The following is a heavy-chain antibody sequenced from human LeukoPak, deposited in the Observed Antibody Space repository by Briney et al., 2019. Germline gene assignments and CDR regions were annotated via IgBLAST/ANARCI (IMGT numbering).Heavy chain of an antibody. V-gene: IGHV3-7*01. CDR3: ARVRLVGLRYFDWLSPPYFDY. Sequence: GGSLRLSCAASGFTFSSYWMSWVRQAPGKGLEWVANIKQDGSEKYYVDSVKGRFTISRDNAKNSLYLQMNSLRAEDTAVYYCARVRLVGLRYFDWLSPPYFDYWGWGTLVTVSS. CDR1: GFTFSSYW. D-gene: IGHD3-9*01. CDR2: IKQDGSEK. J-gene: IGHJ4*02.